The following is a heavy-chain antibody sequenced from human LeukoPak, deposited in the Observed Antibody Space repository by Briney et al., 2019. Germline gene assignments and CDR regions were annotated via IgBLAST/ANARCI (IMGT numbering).Heavy chain of an antibody. Sequence: GGSLRLSCAASGFAFSTYWMHWVRQAPGKGLVWVSHINPAGSTAFYADSVKGRFTISRDNAKNTVYLQMSSLGAEDTAVYYCGRGMIGAYGSDYWGQGTLVTVSS. CDR2: INPAGSTA. CDR1: GFAFSTYW. V-gene: IGHV3-74*01. D-gene: IGHD3-10*01. CDR3: GRGMIGAYGSDY. J-gene: IGHJ4*02.